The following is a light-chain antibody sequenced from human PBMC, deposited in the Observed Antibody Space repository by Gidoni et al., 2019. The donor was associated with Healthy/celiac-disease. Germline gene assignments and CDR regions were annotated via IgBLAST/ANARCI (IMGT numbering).Light chain of an antibody. CDR1: QSVSSSY. CDR3: QQYGSSPPPGT. J-gene: IGKJ1*01. V-gene: IGKV3-20*01. Sequence: ESVLTHSPGTLSLSPGERATLSCRASQSVSSSYLAWYQQKPGQAPRLLIYGASSRATGIPDRFSGGGSGTDFTLTISRLEPEDFAVYYCQQYGSSPPPGTFGQGTKVEIK. CDR2: GAS.